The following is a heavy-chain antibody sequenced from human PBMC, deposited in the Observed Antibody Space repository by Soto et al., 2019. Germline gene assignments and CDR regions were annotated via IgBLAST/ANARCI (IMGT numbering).Heavy chain of an antibody. J-gene: IGHJ6*02. Sequence: HPGGSLRLSCAASGFTFSSYAMSWVRQAPGKGLEWVSAISGSGGSTYYADSVKGRFTISRDNSKNTLYLQMNSLRAEDTAVYYSAKDRADSSGWKYYYYYYGMDVWGQGTTVTVSS. CDR2: ISGSGGST. V-gene: IGHV3-23*01. CDR3: AKDRADSSGWKYYYYYYGMDV. CDR1: GFTFSSYA. D-gene: IGHD6-19*01.